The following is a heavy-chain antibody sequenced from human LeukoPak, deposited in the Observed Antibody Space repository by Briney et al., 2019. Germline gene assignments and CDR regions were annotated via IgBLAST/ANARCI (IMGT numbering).Heavy chain of an antibody. CDR1: GFSFSTSW. CDR2: IRKDGREI. V-gene: IGHV3-7*01. J-gene: IGHJ4*02. CDR3: VRDGDRWNDFDH. Sequence: GGSLRLSCVASGFSFSTSWMTWVRQAPGKGLEWVANIRKDGREIYYADSMKGRFTISRDNSKNSLYLQIHSLRAEDTGVYYCVRDGDRWNDFDHWGQGTLVTVSS. D-gene: IGHD1-1*01.